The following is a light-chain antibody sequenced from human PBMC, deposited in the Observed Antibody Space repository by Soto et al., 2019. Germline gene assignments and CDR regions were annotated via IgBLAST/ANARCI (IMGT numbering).Light chain of an antibody. Sequence: VLTQSPDTLSLSPGERASLSCRASQSVSSNLAWYQQKPGQAPRLLIYGASTRATGIPARFSGSGSGTDFTLTISSLQSEDFAVYYRQQYNNWPPITFGGGTKVDIK. CDR3: QQYNNWPPIT. J-gene: IGKJ4*01. CDR1: QSVSSN. V-gene: IGKV3-15*01. CDR2: GAS.